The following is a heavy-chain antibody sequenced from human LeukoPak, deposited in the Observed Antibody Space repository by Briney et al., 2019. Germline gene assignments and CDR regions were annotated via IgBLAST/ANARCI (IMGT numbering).Heavy chain of an antibody. V-gene: IGHV1-2*02. CDR1: GYTFTGCY. J-gene: IGHJ5*02. D-gene: IGHD4-11*01. CDR3: ARSTPLSSMTTDPFDP. Sequence: GASVKVSCKASGYTFTGCYMHWVRQAPGQGLEWMGWINPNSGGTNYAQKFQGRVTMTRDTSISTAYMELSRLRSDDTAVYYCARSTPLSSMTTDPFDPWGQGTLVTVSS. CDR2: INPNSGGT.